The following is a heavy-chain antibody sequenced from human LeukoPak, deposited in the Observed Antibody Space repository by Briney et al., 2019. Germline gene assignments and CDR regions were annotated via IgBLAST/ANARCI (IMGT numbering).Heavy chain of an antibody. CDR2: INHSGST. J-gene: IGHJ6*03. CDR1: GGSFSGYY. Sequence: SETLSLTCAVYGGSFSGYYWSWIRQPPGKGLEWIGEINHSGSTNYNPPLKSRVTISVDTSKNQFSLKLSSVTAADTAVYYCARLVEMATIRYYYYMDVWGKGTTVTISS. D-gene: IGHD5-24*01. CDR3: ARLVEMATIRYYYYMDV. V-gene: IGHV4-34*01.